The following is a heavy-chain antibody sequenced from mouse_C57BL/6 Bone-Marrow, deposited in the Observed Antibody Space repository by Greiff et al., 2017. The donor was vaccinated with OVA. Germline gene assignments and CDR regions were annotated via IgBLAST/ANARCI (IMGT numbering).Heavy chain of an antibody. CDR3: SRWACITTVVATDFDY. CDR2: IDPSDSYT. CDR1: GYTFTSYW. J-gene: IGHJ2*01. V-gene: IGHV1-59*01. D-gene: IGHD1-1*01. Sequence: QVQLQQPGAELVRPGTSVKLSCKASGYTFTSYWMHWVKQRPGQGLEWIGVIDPSDSYTNYNQKFKGKATLTVDTASSTAYMQLSSLTSENSAVYYCSRWACITTVVATDFDYWGQGTTLTVSS.